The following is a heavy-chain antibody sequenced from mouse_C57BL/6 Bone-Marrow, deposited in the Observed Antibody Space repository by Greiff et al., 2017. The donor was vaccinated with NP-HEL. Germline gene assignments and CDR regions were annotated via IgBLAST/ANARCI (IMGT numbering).Heavy chain of an antibody. J-gene: IGHJ2*01. CDR2: INYDGSST. Sequence: EVKLMESAGGLVQPGSSMKLSCTASGFTFSDYYMAWVRQVPEKGLEWVANINYDGSSTYYLDSLKSRFIISRDNAKNILYLQMSSLKSEDTATYYCARDPAQAPFDYWGQGTTLTVSS. CDR3: ARDPAQAPFDY. D-gene: IGHD3-2*02. V-gene: IGHV5-16*01. CDR1: GFTFSDYY.